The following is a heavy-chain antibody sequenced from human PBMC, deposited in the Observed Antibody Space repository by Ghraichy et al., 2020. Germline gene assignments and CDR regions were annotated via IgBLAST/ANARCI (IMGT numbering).Heavy chain of an antibody. V-gene: IGHV4-31*03. Sequence: SETLSLTCTVSGGSISSGDYYWSWIRQHPGKGLEWIGYIYYSGSTYYNPSLKSRVTISVDTSKNQFSLKLSSVTAADTAVYYCAGERGYVSSILRHFDYWGQGALVTVSS. CDR2: IYYSGST. J-gene: IGHJ4*02. D-gene: IGHD5-12*01. CDR3: AGERGYVSSILRHFDY. CDR1: GGSISSGDYY.